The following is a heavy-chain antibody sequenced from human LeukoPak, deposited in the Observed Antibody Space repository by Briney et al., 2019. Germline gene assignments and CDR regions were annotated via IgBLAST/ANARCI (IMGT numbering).Heavy chain of an antibody. CDR1: GGSFSGYY. Sequence: SETLSHTCAVYGGSFSGYYWSWIRQPPGKGLEWIGEINHSGSTNYNPSLKSRVTISVDTSKNQFSLKLSSVTAADTAVYYCASLYYYGSGRQFDYWGQGTLVTVSS. V-gene: IGHV4-34*01. CDR3: ASLYYYGSGRQFDY. J-gene: IGHJ4*02. D-gene: IGHD3-10*01. CDR2: INHSGST.